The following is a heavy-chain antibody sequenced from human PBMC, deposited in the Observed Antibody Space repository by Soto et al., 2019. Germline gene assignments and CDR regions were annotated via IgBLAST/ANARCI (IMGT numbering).Heavy chain of an antibody. Sequence: QVQLVQSGAEVKKPGSSVKVSCKASGGTFSSYAISWVRQAPGQGLEWMGGIIPIFGTANYGQKFQGRVTITPDASTSTADMELSSLRSEDTAVYYCARDRIAASDYYYGMDVWGQGTTVTVSS. CDR1: GGTFSSYA. CDR3: ARDRIAASDYYYGMDV. V-gene: IGHV1-69*01. D-gene: IGHD6-13*01. J-gene: IGHJ6*02. CDR2: IIPIFGTA.